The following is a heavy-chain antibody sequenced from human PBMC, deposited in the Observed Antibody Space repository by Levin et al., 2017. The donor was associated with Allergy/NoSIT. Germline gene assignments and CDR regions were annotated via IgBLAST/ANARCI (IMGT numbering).Heavy chain of an antibody. CDR2: ISSSGSTI. V-gene: IGHV3-11*01. D-gene: IGHD6-19*01. Sequence: LSLTCAASGFTFSDYYMSWIRQAPGKGLEWVSYISSSGSTIYYADSVKGRFTISRDNAKNSLYLQMNSLRAEDTAVYYCARVGSSGWPNYYFDYWGQGTLVTVSS. CDR3: ARVGSSGWPNYYFDY. J-gene: IGHJ4*02. CDR1: GFTFSDYY.